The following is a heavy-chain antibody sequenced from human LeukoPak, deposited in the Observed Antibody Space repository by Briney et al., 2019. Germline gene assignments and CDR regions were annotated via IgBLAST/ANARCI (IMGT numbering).Heavy chain of an antibody. CDR1: GLTYQNTW. CDR3: AADGEYAFLV. CDR2: IISDGITT. Sequence: ETGGSLRLSCAASGLTYQNTWMHWIRQAPGRGLVWVSRIISDGITTTYADSVKGRFTISRDNAKNTLYLQMNSLRADDTAVYYCAADGEYAFLVWGQGTMVTVSS. D-gene: IGHD2/OR15-2a*01. J-gene: IGHJ3*01. V-gene: IGHV3-74*01.